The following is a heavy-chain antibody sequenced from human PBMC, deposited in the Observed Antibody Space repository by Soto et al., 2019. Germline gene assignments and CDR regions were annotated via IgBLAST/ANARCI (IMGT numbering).Heavy chain of an antibody. CDR1: GASISGHF. J-gene: IGHJ6*01. CDR2: VFNSGST. Sequence: QVQLQESGPGLVKPSETLSLTCTVSGASISGHFWSWIRQPPGQGLEWIAYVFNSGSTYNPSLKSRVTISVDTSKNQLSLELRSVIAADSAIYYCAINADVW. CDR3: AINADV. V-gene: IGHV4-59*08.